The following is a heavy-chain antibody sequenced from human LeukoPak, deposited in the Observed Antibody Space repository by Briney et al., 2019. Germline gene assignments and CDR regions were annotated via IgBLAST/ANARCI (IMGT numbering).Heavy chain of an antibody. Sequence: SETLSLTCTVSGGSISSYYWSWIRQPPGKGLEWIGYIYYSGSTNYNPSLKSRVTISVDTSKNQFSLKLSSVTAADTAVYYCARGPPDLYYYDSSGNNDAFDIWGQGTMVTVSS. CDR2: IYYSGST. CDR1: GGSISSYY. CDR3: ARGPPDLYYYDSSGNNDAFDI. J-gene: IGHJ3*02. V-gene: IGHV4-59*12. D-gene: IGHD3-22*01.